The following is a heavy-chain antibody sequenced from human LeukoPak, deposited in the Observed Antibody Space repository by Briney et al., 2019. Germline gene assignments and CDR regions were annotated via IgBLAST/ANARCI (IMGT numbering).Heavy chain of an antibody. CDR1: GFTFSSYW. Sequence: GGSLRLSCAASGFTFSSYWMSWVRQAPGKGLEWVANIKQDGSEKYYVDSVKGRFTISRDNAKNSLYLQMNSLRAEDTAVYYCARTEVDYYDSSGYSSPLGYWGQGTLVTVSS. V-gene: IGHV3-7*01. CDR2: IKQDGSEK. D-gene: IGHD3-22*01. J-gene: IGHJ4*02. CDR3: ARTEVDYYDSSGYSSPLGY.